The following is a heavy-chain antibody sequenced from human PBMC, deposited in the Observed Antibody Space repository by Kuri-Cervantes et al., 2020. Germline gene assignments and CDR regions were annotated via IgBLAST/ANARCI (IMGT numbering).Heavy chain of an antibody. CDR2: ISYEGSIK. CDR1: GFTFSSYG. J-gene: IGHJ6*02. V-gene: IGHV3-30*18. D-gene: IGHD5-18*01. CDR3: AKSATKPYSYGYLSIYYYGMDV. Sequence: GGSLRLSCAASGFTFSSYGMHWVRQAPGKGLEWVAIISYEGSIKYYADSVKGRFTISRDNSKNTLYLQMNSLRAEDTAVYYCAKSATKPYSYGYLSIYYYGMDVWGQGTTVTVSS.